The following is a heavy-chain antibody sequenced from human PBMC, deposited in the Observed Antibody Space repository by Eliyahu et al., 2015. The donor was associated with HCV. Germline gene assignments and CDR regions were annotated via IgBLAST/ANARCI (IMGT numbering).Heavy chain of an antibody. CDR3: AKLLSADCSSTSCYTS. J-gene: IGHJ5*02. CDR2: ISYDGSNK. V-gene: IGHV3-30*18. D-gene: IGHD2-2*02. CDR1: GFTFSXYG. Sequence: QVQLVESGGGVVQPGRSLRLSCAASGFTFSXYGMHWVRQAPGKGLGWVAVISYDGSNKYYADSVKGRFTISRDNSKNTLYLQMNSLRAEDTAVYYCAKLLSADCSSTSCYTSWGQGTLVTVSS.